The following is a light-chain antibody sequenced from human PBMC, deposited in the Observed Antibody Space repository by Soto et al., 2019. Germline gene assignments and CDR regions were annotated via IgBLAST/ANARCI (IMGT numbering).Light chain of an antibody. V-gene: IGKV1-9*01. Sequence: IQLTQSPSSLSASVGDRVTITCRASQGINTFLAWYQQKPGKAPKLLIYAASTLQSEVPSRISGSGSETDFTLTISSLQPEDFATYYCQQLESYPSTFGGGTKVDIK. CDR3: QQLESYPST. J-gene: IGKJ4*01. CDR1: QGINTF. CDR2: AAS.